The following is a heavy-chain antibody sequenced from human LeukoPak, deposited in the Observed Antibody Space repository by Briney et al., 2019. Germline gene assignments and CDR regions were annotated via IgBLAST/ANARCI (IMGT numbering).Heavy chain of an antibody. Sequence: GRSLRLSCAASGFTFSSYGMHWVRQTPGEGLDWVAVISYDGSNKYYADSVKGRFTISRDNSKNTLYLQMNSLRGEDTAVYYCAKDFSRGYSYGSDYWGQGTLVTVSS. CDR2: ISYDGSNK. V-gene: IGHV3-30*18. CDR3: AKDFSRGYSYGSDY. CDR1: GFTFSSYG. J-gene: IGHJ4*02. D-gene: IGHD5-18*01.